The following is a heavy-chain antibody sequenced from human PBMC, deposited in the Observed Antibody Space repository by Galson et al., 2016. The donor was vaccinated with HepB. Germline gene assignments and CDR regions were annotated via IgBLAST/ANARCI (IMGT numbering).Heavy chain of an antibody. Sequence: SLRLSCAASGFTFSSYAMHWVRQVPGKGLQWVALIAYDGSNKFADSVKGRFTISRDNSKNTLYLQMNSLRAEDTAVYYCARVSSGRGGLFNYWGQGTLVTGSS. CDR3: ARVSSGRGGLFNY. CDR1: GFTFSSYA. V-gene: IGHV3-30*04. J-gene: IGHJ4*02. CDR2: IAYDGSNK. D-gene: IGHD6-19*01.